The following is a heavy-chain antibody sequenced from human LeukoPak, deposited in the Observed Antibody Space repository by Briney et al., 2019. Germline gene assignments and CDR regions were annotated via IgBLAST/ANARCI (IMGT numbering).Heavy chain of an antibody. Sequence: SETLSLTCTVPGGSISSYYWSWIRQPPGKGLEWIGYIYYSGSTNYNPSLKSRVTISVDTSMNQFSLKLSSVTGADTAVYYCARQGSAYYFDFWGQGLLVTVSS. J-gene: IGHJ4*02. CDR1: GGSISSYY. CDR3: ARQGSAYYFDF. CDR2: IYYSGST. D-gene: IGHD2-15*01. V-gene: IGHV4-59*01.